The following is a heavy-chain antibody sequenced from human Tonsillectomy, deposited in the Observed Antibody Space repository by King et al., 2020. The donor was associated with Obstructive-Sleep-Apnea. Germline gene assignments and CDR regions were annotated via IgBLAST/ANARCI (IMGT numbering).Heavy chain of an antibody. CDR2: IYYSGST. CDR1: GGSISSGDYY. J-gene: IGHJ4*02. CDR3: AGGTMVRGVIDY. V-gene: IGHV4-30-4*01. D-gene: IGHD3-10*01. Sequence: VQLQESGPGLVKPSQTLSLTCTVSGGSISSGDYYWSWIRQPPGKGLEWIGYIYYSGSTYYNPSLKSRVTISVDTSKNQFSLKLSSVTAADTAGYYCAGGTMVRGVIDYWGQGTLVTVSS.